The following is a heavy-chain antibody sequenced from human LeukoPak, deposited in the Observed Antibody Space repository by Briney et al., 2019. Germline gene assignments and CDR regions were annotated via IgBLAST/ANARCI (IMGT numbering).Heavy chain of an antibody. CDR2: INPNSGGT. CDR1: GYTFTGYY. Sequence: ASVKVSCKASGYTFTGYYMHWVRQAPGQGLEWMGRINPNSGGTNYAQKFQGRVTMTRDTSISTAYMELSRLRSDDTAVYYCARALRRGYYPPHFDYWGQGTLVTVSS. CDR3: ARALRRGYYPPHFDY. J-gene: IGHJ4*02. D-gene: IGHD3-22*01. V-gene: IGHV1-2*06.